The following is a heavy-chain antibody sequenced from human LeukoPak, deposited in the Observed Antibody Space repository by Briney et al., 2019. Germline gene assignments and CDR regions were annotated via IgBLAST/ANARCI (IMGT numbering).Heavy chain of an antibody. V-gene: IGHV4-59*01. CDR1: GGSISSYY. J-gene: IGHJ6*03. Sequence: PSETLSLTCTVSGGSISSYYWSWIRQPPGKGLEWIGYIYYSGSTNYNPSLKSRVTISVDTSKNQFSLKLSSVTAADTAVYYCARVESGFGVVVPAAIRDGDYYYMDVWGKGTTVTVSS. CDR2: IYYSGST. CDR3: ARVESGFGVVVPAAIRDGDYYYMDV. D-gene: IGHD2-2*02.